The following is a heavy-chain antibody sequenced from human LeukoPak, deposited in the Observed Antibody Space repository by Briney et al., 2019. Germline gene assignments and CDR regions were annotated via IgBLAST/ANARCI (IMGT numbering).Heavy chain of an antibody. J-gene: IGHJ4*02. CDR1: GFTFDDYG. CDR3: ARAQTYGDSRLLLDY. Sequence: GGSLRLSCAASGFTFDDYGMSWVRQAPGKGLEWVSGINWNGGSTGYADSVEGRFTISRDNAKNSQYLQMNSLRVEDTALYYRARAQTYGDSRLLLDYWGQGTLVTVSS. V-gene: IGHV3-20*04. CDR2: INWNGGST. D-gene: IGHD2-21*02.